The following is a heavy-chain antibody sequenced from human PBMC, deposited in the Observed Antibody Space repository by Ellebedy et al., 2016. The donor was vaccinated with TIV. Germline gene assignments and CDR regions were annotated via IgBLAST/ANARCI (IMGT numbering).Heavy chain of an antibody. CDR2: IHQSGAT. CDR3: ARGRPYYTHGLDV. D-gene: IGHD3-3*01. J-gene: IGHJ6*02. CDR1: DNYFRGFC. Sequence: MPSETLSLTCAVYDNYFRGFCWAWIRQPLGGGLEWIAEIHQSGATHSNPSLQSRVTLSVDTSKKQFSLRLSAVTAADTAVYYCARGRPYYTHGLDVWGQGTTVIVSS. V-gene: IGHV4-34*01.